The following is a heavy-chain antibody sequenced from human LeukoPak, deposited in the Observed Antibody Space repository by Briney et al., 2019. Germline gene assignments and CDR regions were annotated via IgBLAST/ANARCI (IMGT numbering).Heavy chain of an antibody. V-gene: IGHV3-48*01. J-gene: IGHJ5*02. CDR2: ISSSSSTI. D-gene: IGHD3-10*01. CDR1: GFTFTSYA. CDR3: ARERYYYGSGSYNWFDP. Sequence: GGSLRLSCAASGFTFTSYAMSWVRQAPKKGLEWVSYISSSSSTIYYADSVKGRFTISRDNAKNSLYLQMNGLRAEDTAVYYCARERYYYGSGSYNWFDPWGQGTLVTVSS.